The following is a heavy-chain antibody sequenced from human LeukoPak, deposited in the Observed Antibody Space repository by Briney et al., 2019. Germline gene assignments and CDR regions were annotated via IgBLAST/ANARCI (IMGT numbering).Heavy chain of an antibody. D-gene: IGHD6-13*01. J-gene: IGHJ4*02. CDR3: ASFRGAAGPPH. Sequence: PGGSLRLSCAASGFTFSSYNMNWVRQAPGKGLEWVSSISSSSSYIYYADSVKGRFTISRDNAKNSLYLQMNSLRAEDTAVYYCASFRGAAGPPHWGQGTLVTVSS. V-gene: IGHV3-21*01. CDR1: GFTFSSYN. CDR2: ISSSSSYI.